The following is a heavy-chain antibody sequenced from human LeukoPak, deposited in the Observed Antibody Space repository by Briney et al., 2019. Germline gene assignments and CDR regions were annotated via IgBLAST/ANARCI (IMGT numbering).Heavy chain of an antibody. V-gene: IGHV7-4-1*02. CDR2: IHTKTGNP. J-gene: IGHJ4*02. CDR1: GYTFTRYA. Sequence: ASVKVSCKASGYTFTRYAINWVRQAPGQGLEWMGWIHTKTGNPAYAQGFTGRFVFSLDTSVSTAYLQITSLKAEDTAVYYCATDGGVAQFDNWGQGTLVIVSS. CDR3: ATDGGVAQFDN. D-gene: IGHD3-16*01.